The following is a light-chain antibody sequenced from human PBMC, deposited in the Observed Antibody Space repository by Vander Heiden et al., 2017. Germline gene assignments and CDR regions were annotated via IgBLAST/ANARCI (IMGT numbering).Light chain of an antibody. CDR3: QTWCTVIREV. CDR1: SGHSSYA. V-gene: IGLV4-69*01. CDR2: LNSDGSH. Sequence: VLAQSPAPSASLIASVKLTCTLSSGHSSYAIAWHQQQPEKGPRYLMKLNSDGSHSKGDGIPDRFSGSSSGAERGLPIASLPAVEEADHHFQTWCTVIREVFGGGTKLTVL. J-gene: IGLJ3*02.